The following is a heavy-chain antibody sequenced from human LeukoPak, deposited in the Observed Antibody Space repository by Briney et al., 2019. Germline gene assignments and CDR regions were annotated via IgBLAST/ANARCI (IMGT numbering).Heavy chain of an antibody. CDR3: ARMGGNLSR. V-gene: IGHV3-48*03. CDR1: GFTFGTSD. J-gene: IGHJ4*02. CDR2: ISRSGSDM. D-gene: IGHD1-26*01. Sequence: GGSLRLSCVASGFTFGTSDMNWVRQAPGKGLDWVSYISRSGSDMYHAESVKGRFTISRDNAKKSVYLQMNNLRVEDTAVYYCARMGGNLSRWGQGTLVTVSS.